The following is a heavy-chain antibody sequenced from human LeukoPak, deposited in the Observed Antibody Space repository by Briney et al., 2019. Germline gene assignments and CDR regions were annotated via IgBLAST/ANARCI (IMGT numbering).Heavy chain of an antibody. D-gene: IGHD5-12*01. CDR1: GDSVSSYRAA. V-gene: IGHV6-1*01. J-gene: IGHJ3*01. CDR3: ARDYSGYDWAAFDF. Sequence: SQTLSLTRAISGDSVSSYRAAWNWIRQSPSRGLEWLGRTYYRSKWYSDYAPFVKSRININSDTSKNQFSLQLKSVTPEDTAVYYCARDYSGYDWAAFDFWGQGTILTVSS. CDR2: TYYRSKWYS.